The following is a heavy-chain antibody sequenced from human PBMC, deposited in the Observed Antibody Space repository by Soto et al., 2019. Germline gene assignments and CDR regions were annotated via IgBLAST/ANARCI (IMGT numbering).Heavy chain of an antibody. CDR3: ATTMIVVLITPDY. Sequence: GGSLRLSCAASGITFSSYAMSWVRQAPGKGLEWVSGISGSGGSTYYADSVKGRFTISRDNSKNTLYLQMNSLRAEDTAIYYCATTMIVVLITPDYWGQGNLITVSS. J-gene: IGHJ4*02. V-gene: IGHV3-23*01. CDR2: ISGSGGST. CDR1: GITFSSYA. D-gene: IGHD3-22*01.